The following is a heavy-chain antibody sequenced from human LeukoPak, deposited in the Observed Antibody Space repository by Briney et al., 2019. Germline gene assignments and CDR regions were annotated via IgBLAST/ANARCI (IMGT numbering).Heavy chain of an antibody. J-gene: IGHJ4*02. CDR2: INPSGGST. Sequence: ASVKVSCKASGYTFTSYYMHWVRQAPGQGLEWMGIINPSGGSTSYAQKFQGRVTMTRDTSTSTVYMELSSLRSEDTAVYYCARELAPNVIPAAYFDYWGQGTLDTVSS. CDR3: ARELAPNVIPAAYFDY. D-gene: IGHD2-2*01. CDR1: GYTFTSYY. V-gene: IGHV1-46*01.